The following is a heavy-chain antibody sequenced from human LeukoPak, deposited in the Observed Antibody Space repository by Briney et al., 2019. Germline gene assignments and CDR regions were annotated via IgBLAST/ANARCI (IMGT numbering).Heavy chain of an antibody. V-gene: IGHV1-46*01. CDR2: INPSGGST. D-gene: IGHD2-2*01. CDR3: ARAGSFVVPAAYFDY. Sequence: ASVKVSCKASGYTFTSYYMHWVRQAPGQGLEWMGIINPSGGSTSYAQKFQGRVTMTRDTSTSTVYMELSSLRSEDTAVYYCARAGSFVVPAAYFDYWGQGTLVTVSS. CDR1: GYTFTSYY. J-gene: IGHJ4*02.